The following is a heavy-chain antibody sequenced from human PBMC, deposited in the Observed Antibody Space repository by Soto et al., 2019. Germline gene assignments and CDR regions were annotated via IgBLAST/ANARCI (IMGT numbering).Heavy chain of an antibody. CDR3: ARDTYYYDSSGYYPTPGAFDI. CDR1: GFTFDDYG. V-gene: IGHV3-20*04. D-gene: IGHD3-22*01. Sequence: PGGSLRLSCAASGFTFDDYGMSWVRQAPGKGLEWVSGINWNGGSTGYADSVKGRFTISRDNAKNSLYLQMNSLRAEDTALYYCARDTYYYDSSGYYPTPGAFDIWGQGTMVTVSS. CDR2: INWNGGST. J-gene: IGHJ3*02.